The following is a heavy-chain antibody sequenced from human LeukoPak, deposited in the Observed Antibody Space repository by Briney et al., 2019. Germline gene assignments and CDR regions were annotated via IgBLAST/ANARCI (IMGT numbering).Heavy chain of an antibody. CDR3: ARASLASAGTRF. Sequence: ASVKVSCKASGYTFSGYYIHWVRQAPGRGLEWVGWINPKSGDTNYAQKFQGRVILTRDTSINTSYMELTSLTSDDTAVYYCARASLASAGTRFWGQGTLVTVSS. V-gene: IGHV1-2*02. J-gene: IGHJ4*02. D-gene: IGHD6-13*01. CDR1: GYTFSGYY. CDR2: INPKSGDT.